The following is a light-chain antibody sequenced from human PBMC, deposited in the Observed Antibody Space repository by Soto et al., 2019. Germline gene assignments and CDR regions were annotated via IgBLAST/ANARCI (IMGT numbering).Light chain of an antibody. V-gene: IGKV3-15*01. CDR1: QSVSSN. CDR2: GAS. J-gene: IGKJ1*01. Sequence: EIVTTQSPATLSVSPGERATLSCRASQSVSSNLAWYQQKPGQAPRLLIYGASTRATGIPARCSGSWSGTEFTITISSLQSEDFAIYYCQQYNNGWTFGQGTKVELK. CDR3: QQYNNGWT.